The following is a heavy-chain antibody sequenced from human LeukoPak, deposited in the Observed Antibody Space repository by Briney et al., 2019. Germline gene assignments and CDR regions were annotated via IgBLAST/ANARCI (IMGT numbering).Heavy chain of an antibody. J-gene: IGHJ4*02. CDR1: GGTFSSCA. V-gene: IGHV1-69*05. CDR2: IIPIFGTA. Sequence: SVKVSCKASGGTFSSCAISWVRQAPGQGLEWMGRIIPIFGTANYAQKFQGRVTITTDESTSTAYMELSGLRSEDTAVYYCIYRSSGWHDYWGQGTLVTVSS. CDR3: IYRSSGWHDY. D-gene: IGHD6-19*01.